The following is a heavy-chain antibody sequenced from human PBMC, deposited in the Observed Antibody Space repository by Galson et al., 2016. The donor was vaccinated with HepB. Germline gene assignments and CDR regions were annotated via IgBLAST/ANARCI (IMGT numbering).Heavy chain of an antibody. CDR1: AGSITATTFY. CDR3: ASRQRGSGFDI. CDR2: IFYTGNT. Sequence: SETLSLTCSVSAGSITATTFYWGWIRQSPGKGLEWIGNIFYTGNTYYSTSLKSRVTIFVDTTKNQFSLNMTSLTAADTAVYYCASRQRGSGFDIWGQGTTVTVSS. D-gene: IGHD3-10*01. V-gene: IGHV4-39*01. J-gene: IGHJ3*02.